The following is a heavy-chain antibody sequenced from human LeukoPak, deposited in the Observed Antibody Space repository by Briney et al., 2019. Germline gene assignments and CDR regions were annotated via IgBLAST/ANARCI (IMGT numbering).Heavy chain of an antibody. CDR3: ARDDSRYGSGRGSY. V-gene: IGHV3-21*01. D-gene: IGHD3-10*01. CDR1: GFTFSSYS. Sequence: GESLRLSCAASGFTFSSYSMNWVRHAPGKGLEWVSSISSSSSYIYYADSVKGRFTISRDNAKNSLYLQMNSLRAEDTAVYYCARDDSRYGSGRGSYWGQGTLSPSPQ. CDR2: ISSSSSYI. J-gene: IGHJ4*02.